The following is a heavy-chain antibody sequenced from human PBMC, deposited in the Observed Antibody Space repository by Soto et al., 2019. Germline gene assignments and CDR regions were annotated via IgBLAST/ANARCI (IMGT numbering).Heavy chain of an antibody. Sequence: PGGSLRLSCTASGFTFGDYAMSWVRQAPGKGLEWVGFIRSKAYGGTTEYAASVKGRFTISRDDSKSIAYLQMNSLKTEDTAVYYCTRDLSGYDTDYYYGMDVWGQGTTVTVSS. CDR2: IRSKAYGGTT. J-gene: IGHJ6*02. V-gene: IGHV3-49*04. D-gene: IGHD5-12*01. CDR3: TRDLSGYDTDYYYGMDV. CDR1: GFTFGDYA.